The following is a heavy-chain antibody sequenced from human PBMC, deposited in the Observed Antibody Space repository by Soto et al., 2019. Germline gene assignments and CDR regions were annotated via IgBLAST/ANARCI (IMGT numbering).Heavy chain of an antibody. CDR2: INPSGGST. J-gene: IGHJ5*02. D-gene: IGHD2-15*01. V-gene: IGHV1-46*01. CDR1: GYTFTSYY. CDR3: ARGGIVVVVAALGWFDP. Sequence: VASVKVSCKASGYTFTSYYMHWVRRAPGQGLEWMGIINPSGGSTSYAQKFQGRVTMTRDTSTSTVYMELSSLRSEDTAVYYCARGGIVVVVAALGWFDPWGQGTLVTVSS.